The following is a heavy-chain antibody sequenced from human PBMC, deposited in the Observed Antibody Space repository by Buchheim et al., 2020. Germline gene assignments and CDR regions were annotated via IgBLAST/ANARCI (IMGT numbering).Heavy chain of an antibody. CDR3: ARDRVYYDILTGSYYYYGMDV. V-gene: IGHV3-13*01. Sequence: EVQLVESGGGLVQPGGSLRLSCAASGFTFSSYDMHWVRQATGKGLEWVSAIGTAGDTYYPGSVKGRFTIPRENAKNSLYLQMNSLRAGDTAVYYCARDRVYYDILTGSYYYYGMDVWGQGTT. D-gene: IGHD3-9*01. J-gene: IGHJ6*02. CDR2: IGTAGDT. CDR1: GFTFSSYD.